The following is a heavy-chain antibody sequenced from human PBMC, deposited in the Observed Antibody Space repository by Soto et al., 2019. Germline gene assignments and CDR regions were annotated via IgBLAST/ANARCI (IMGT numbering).Heavy chain of an antibody. CDR1: GYTFTSYY. J-gene: IGHJ5*02. Sequence: ASVKVSCKASGYTFTSYYMHWVRQAPGQGLEWMGIINPSGGSTSYAQKFQGRVTMTRDTSTSTVYMELSSLRSEDTAVYYCARDAIPRIVANTNRFDPWGQGTLVTVSS. V-gene: IGHV1-46*01. D-gene: IGHD2-15*01. CDR2: INPSGGST. CDR3: ARDAIPRIVANTNRFDP.